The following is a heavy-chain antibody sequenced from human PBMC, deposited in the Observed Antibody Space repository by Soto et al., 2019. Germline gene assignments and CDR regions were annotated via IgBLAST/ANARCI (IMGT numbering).Heavy chain of an antibody. CDR2: IYYSGGT. V-gene: IGHV4-61*08. J-gene: IGHJ5*02. CDR1: GAALSSCGYF. D-gene: IGHD6-19*01. CDR3: TREQSDDNYFDP. Sequence: SETLSLTCTVSGAALSSCGYFWTWVRQPPGKGLEWLGYIYYSGGTNYNPSLKNRVSISLDKAKSQFSLRLSSVTAADTAVYYCTREQSDDNYFDPWGQGALVTVSS.